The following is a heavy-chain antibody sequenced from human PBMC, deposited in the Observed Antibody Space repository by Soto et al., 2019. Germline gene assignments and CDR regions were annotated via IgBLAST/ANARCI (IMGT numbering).Heavy chain of an antibody. CDR3: ARVQYDSSGYYYYYYGMDV. D-gene: IGHD3-22*01. V-gene: IGHV4-4*02. CDR2: IYHSGST. CDR1: GGSISSSNW. Sequence: SETLSLTCAVSGGSISSSNWWSWVRQPPGKGLEWIGEIYHSGSTNYNPSLKSRVNISVYKSKNQFSLKLSSVTAADTAVYYCARVQYDSSGYYYYYYGMDVSGQGTTLTVSS. J-gene: IGHJ6*02.